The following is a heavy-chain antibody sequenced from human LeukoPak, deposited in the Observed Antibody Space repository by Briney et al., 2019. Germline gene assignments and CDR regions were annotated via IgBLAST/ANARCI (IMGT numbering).Heavy chain of an antibody. CDR2: ISGSGGST. CDR3: AKGQGDSSGYYYYYYYGMDV. Sequence: PGGSLRLSCAASGFTFSSYAMGWVRQAPGKGLEWVSAISGSGGSTYYADSVKGRFTISRDNSKNTLYLQMNSLRAEDTAVYYCAKGQGDSSGYYYYYYYGMDVWGQGTTVTVSS. J-gene: IGHJ6*02. V-gene: IGHV3-23*01. D-gene: IGHD3-22*01. CDR1: GFTFSSYA.